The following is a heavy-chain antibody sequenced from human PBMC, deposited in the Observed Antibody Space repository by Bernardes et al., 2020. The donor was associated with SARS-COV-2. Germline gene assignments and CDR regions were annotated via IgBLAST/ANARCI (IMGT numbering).Heavy chain of an antibody. J-gene: IGHJ4*02. Sequence: SETLSLTRAVYGGSLSDYSWSWIRQAPGKGLEWIGEITQSGSTKYNPSLRRRVTISLDTSKNQVSLKLSSVTAADTAVYYCARGASGVNMILVVIGFSYYVDSGGQGTAVSVAS. CDR2: ITQSGST. CDR3: ARGASGVNMILVVIGFSYYVDS. D-gene: IGHD3-22*01. V-gene: IGHV4-34*01. CDR1: GGSLSDYS.